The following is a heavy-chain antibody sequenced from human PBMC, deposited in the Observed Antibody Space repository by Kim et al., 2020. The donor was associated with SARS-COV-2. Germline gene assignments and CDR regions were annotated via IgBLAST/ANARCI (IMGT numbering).Heavy chain of an antibody. Sequence: NYAQKLQGRVTMTTDTSTSTAYMELRSLRSDDTAVYYCATGGNSDSVDYWGQGTLVTVSS. V-gene: IGHV1-18*01. CDR3: ATGGNSDSVDY. J-gene: IGHJ4*02. D-gene: IGHD2-21*02.